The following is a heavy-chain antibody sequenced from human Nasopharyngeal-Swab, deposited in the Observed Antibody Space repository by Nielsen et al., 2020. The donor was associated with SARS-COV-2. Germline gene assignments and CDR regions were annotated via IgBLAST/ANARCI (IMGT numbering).Heavy chain of an antibody. CDR3: ARDQRRGYSGYDHTYFDY. V-gene: IGHV1-69*01. CDR2: IIPIFGTA. Sequence: WVRQAPGQGLEWMGGIIPIFGTANCAQKFQGRVTITADESTSTAYMELSSLRSEDTAVYYCARDQRRGYSGYDHTYFDYRGQGTLVTVSS. J-gene: IGHJ4*02. D-gene: IGHD5-12*01.